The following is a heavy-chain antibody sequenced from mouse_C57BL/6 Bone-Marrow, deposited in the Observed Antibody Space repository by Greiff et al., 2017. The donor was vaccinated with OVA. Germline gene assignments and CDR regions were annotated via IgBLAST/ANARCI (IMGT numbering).Heavy chain of an antibody. J-gene: IGHJ3*01. CDR1: GFSLTSYA. CDR3: ARKKSLGWFAY. Sequence: QVQLKESGPGLVAPSQSLSITCTVSGFSLTSYAISWVRQPPGKGLEWLGVIWTGGGTTYNSALKSRLSISKDNSKSQVFLKMNSLQTDDTARYYCARKKSLGWFAYWGQGTLVTVSA. V-gene: IGHV2-9-1*01. CDR2: IWTGGGT. D-gene: IGHD3-3*01.